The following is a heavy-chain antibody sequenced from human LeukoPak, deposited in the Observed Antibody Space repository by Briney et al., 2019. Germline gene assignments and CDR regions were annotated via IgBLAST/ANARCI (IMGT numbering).Heavy chain of an antibody. V-gene: IGHV3-7*01. Sequence: GGSLRLSCAASGFTFSSYSMNWVRQAPGKGLEWVANIKQDGSEKYYVDSVKGRFTISRDNAKNSLYLQMNSLRAEDTAVYYCAREETYYSSSWYPFDYWGQGTLVTVSS. CDR3: AREETYYSSSWYPFDY. J-gene: IGHJ4*02. CDR2: IKQDGSEK. CDR1: GFTFSSYS. D-gene: IGHD6-13*01.